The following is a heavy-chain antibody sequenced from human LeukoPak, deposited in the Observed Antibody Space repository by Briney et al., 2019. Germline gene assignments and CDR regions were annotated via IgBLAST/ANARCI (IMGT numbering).Heavy chain of an antibody. J-gene: IGHJ4*02. CDR1: GXSIDITNY. D-gene: IGHD2/OR15-2a*01. V-gene: IGHV4-4*02. CDR3: TRENRPFCPFAF. Sequence: SQTLSLTCGVSGXSIDITNYWSWVRQAPGKGLEWMGEISHDGTINYNPSLRSRVAMSLDRANNQFSLSLTSVTAADTAVYYCTRENRPFCPFAFWGQGVLVTVSS. CDR2: ISHDGTI.